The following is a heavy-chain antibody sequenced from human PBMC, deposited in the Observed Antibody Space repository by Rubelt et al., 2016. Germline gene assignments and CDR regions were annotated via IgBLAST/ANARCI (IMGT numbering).Heavy chain of an antibody. V-gene: IGHV1-18*01. D-gene: IGHD4-23*01. J-gene: IGHJ3*02. CDR1: GYALTTYG. Sequence: QVQLVQSGAEVKSPGASVKVSCKASGYALTTYGVSWVRQAPGQGLEWMGWVSGYDGKTNYAQKFRGRVSMTTETSTSTAYMELRTLRSDDTALYYCARDWYYGGKYDVFDIWGQGTMVTVSS. CDR3: ARDWYYGGKYDVFDI. CDR2: VSGYDGKT.